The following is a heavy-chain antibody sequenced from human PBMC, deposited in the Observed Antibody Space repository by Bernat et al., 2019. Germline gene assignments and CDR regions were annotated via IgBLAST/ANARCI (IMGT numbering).Heavy chain of an antibody. D-gene: IGHD3-10*01. CDR2: FDPEDGET. Sequence: QVQLVQSGAEVKKPGASVKVSCKVSGYTLTELSMHWVRQAPGKGLEWMGGFDPEDGETIYAQKSQGRVTMTEDTSTDTAYMELSSLRSEDTAVYYCATDTPDGLLWFRELSFDHWGQGTLVTVSS. J-gene: IGHJ4*02. CDR3: ATDTPDGLLWFRELSFDH. CDR1: GYTLTELS. V-gene: IGHV1-24*01.